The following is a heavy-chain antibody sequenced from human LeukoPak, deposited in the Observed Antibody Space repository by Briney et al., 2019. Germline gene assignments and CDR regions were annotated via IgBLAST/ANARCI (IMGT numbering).Heavy chain of an antibody. D-gene: IGHD3-10*01. V-gene: IGHV1-2*02. CDR1: GYTFTGYY. CDR2: INPNSGGT. CDR3: ARVDDYYGSGSYPDY. Sequence: ASVKVSCKASGYTFTGYYMHWVRQASGQGLEWMGWINPNSGGTNYAQKFQGRVTMTRDTSISTAYMELSRLRSDDTAVYYCARVDDYYGSGSYPDYWGQGTLVTVSS. J-gene: IGHJ4*02.